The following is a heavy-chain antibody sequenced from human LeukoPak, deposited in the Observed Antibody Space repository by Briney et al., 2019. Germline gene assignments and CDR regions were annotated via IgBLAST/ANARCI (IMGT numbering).Heavy chain of an antibody. J-gene: IGHJ4*02. CDR3: AREGPGVCYFDY. Sequence: SETLSLTCTVSGGSISSYYWSWIRQPPGKGLEWIGYIYYSGSTNYNPSLKSRVTISVDTSKDQFSLKLSSVTAADTAVYYCAREGPGVCYFDYWGQGTLVTVSS. V-gene: IGHV4-59*01. D-gene: IGHD2-8*01. CDR2: IYYSGST. CDR1: GGSISSYY.